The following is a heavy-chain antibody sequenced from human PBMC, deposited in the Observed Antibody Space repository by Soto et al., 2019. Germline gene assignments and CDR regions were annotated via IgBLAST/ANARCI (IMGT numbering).Heavy chain of an antibody. V-gene: IGHV4-59*08. J-gene: IGHJ4*02. CDR3: ARQMTTVTTDY. D-gene: IGHD4-17*01. Sequence: SETMSLTCPVAGDSISYYYLSWIRQPPEKGLEWIGYVPYSGGTNYNPSLKSRVTISVDTSKNQFSLKLNSVTAADTAVYYCARQMTTVTTDYWGQGTLVTVSS. CDR2: VPYSGGT. CDR1: GDSISYYY.